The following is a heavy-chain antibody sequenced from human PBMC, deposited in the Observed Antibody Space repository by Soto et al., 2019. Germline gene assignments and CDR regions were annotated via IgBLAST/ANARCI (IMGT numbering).Heavy chain of an antibody. CDR1: GFTFSRYR. CDR2: IKQDGSEK. J-gene: IGHJ4*02. V-gene: IGHV3-7*03. D-gene: IGHD6-6*01. CDR3: ARGELVELGIDS. Sequence: GGSLRLSCAASGFTFSRYRMSWVRQAPGKGLEWVANIKQDGSEKYYVDSVKGRFTISRDNAKNSLYLQMNSLRAEDTAVYYCARGELVELGIDSWGQGTLATVSS.